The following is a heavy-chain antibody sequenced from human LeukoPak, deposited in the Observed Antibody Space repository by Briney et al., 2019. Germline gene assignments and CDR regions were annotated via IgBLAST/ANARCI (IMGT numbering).Heavy chain of an antibody. J-gene: IGHJ3*02. CDR1: GYTFTDYA. CDR3: ARSSSGWNDAFDI. D-gene: IGHD6-19*01. V-gene: IGHV1-2*02. Sequence: ASVKVSCKASGYTFTDYAVHWVRQAPGQGLEWMGWINPNSGGTNYAQKFQGRVTMTRDTSISTAYMELSRLRSDDTAVYYCARSSSGWNDAFDIWGQGTMVTVSS. CDR2: INPNSGGT.